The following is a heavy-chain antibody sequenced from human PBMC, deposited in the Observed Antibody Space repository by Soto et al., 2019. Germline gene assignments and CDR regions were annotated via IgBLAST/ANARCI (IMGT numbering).Heavy chain of an antibody. Sequence: SVKVSCKASGFTFTSSAVQWVRQARGQRPEWIGWIVVGSGNTNYAQKFQERVTITRDMSTSTAYMELSSLRSEDTAVYYCARSSVGSDLWSGRARHYYYYYGMDVWGQGTTVTVSS. V-gene: IGHV1-58*01. CDR1: GFTFTSSA. CDR3: ARSSVGSDLWSGRARHYYYYYGMDV. D-gene: IGHD3-3*01. CDR2: IVVGSGNT. J-gene: IGHJ6*02.